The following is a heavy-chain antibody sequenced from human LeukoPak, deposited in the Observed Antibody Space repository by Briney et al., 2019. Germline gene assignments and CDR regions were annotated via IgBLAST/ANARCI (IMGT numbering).Heavy chain of an antibody. D-gene: IGHD3-10*01. Sequence: SETLPLTCTVSGYSISSGYYWGWTRQPPGKGLEWIGEINHSGSTNYNPSLKSRVTISVDTSKNQFSLKLSSVTAADTAVYYCARGFRFGELWPLRAMYFDYWGQGTLVTVSS. CDR2: INHSGST. V-gene: IGHV4-38-2*02. CDR1: GYSISSGYY. J-gene: IGHJ4*02. CDR3: ARGFRFGELWPLRAMYFDY.